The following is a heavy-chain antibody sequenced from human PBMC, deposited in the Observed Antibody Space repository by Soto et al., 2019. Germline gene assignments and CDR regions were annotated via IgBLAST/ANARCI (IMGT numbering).Heavy chain of an antibody. CDR1: GFTVSSNH. V-gene: IGHV3-66*04. CDR2: IYSGDTT. Sequence: EVQLVESGGNLVQPGGSLTLSCAASGFTVSSNHINWVRQAPGKGLEWVSGIYSGDTTSYADSVKGRFTISRDNSQNTLYLQMNSLRAEDTAVYYCATLSGAFDFWGQGTMVTVSS. CDR3: ATLSGAFDF. J-gene: IGHJ3*01.